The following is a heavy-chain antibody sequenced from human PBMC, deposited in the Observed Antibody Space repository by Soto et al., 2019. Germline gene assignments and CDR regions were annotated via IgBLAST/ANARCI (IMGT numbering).Heavy chain of an antibody. CDR1: GYTLTELS. Sequence: ASVKVSCKVSGYTLTELSMHWVRQAPGQGLEWMGGFDPEDGETIYAQKFQGRVTMTRNTSISTAYMELSSLRSEDTAVYYCARGSRGRYYYMDVWGKGTTVTVSS. V-gene: IGHV1-24*01. D-gene: IGHD6-6*01. CDR2: FDPEDGET. CDR3: ARGSRGRYYYMDV. J-gene: IGHJ6*03.